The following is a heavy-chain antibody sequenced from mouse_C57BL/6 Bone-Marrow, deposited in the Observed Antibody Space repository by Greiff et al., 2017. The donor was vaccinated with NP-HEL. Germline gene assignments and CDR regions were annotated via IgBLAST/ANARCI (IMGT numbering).Heavy chain of an antibody. V-gene: IGHV1-81*01. CDR1: CYTFTSYG. Sequence: QVQLQQSGAELARPGASVKLSCKASCYTFTSYGISWVKPRPGQGLEWIGEIYPRSGNTYYNEKFKGKATLTADKSSSTAYMELRSLTSEDSAVYFCATLIYDGYYDYAMDYWGQGTSVTVSS. J-gene: IGHJ4*01. CDR2: IYPRSGNT. CDR3: ATLIYDGYYDYAMDY. D-gene: IGHD2-3*01.